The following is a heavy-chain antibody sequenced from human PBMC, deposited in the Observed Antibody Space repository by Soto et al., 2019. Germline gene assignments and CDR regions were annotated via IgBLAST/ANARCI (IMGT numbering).Heavy chain of an antibody. J-gene: IGHJ5*02. Sequence: SVKVSCKASGYTFTSYAMNWVRQAPGQGLEWMGWINTNTGNPRYAQCLTGRFVFSLDTSVSTAYLQISSLKAEDTAVYYCARDWKDCRTNSCQENWYDLSSQGTLVTVSS. CDR2: INTNTGNP. D-gene: IGHD2-2*01. CDR1: GYTFTSYA. CDR3: ARDWKDCRTNSCQENWYDL. V-gene: IGHV7-4-1*01.